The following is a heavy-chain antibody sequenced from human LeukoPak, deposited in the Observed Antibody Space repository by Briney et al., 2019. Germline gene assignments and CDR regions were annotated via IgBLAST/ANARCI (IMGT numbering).Heavy chain of an antibody. CDR1: GFTFSSYS. V-gene: IGHV3-48*02. CDR2: ISSSSSTI. CDR3: LPLLSRPYVEDGFDI. J-gene: IGHJ3*02. D-gene: IGHD2/OR15-2a*01. Sequence: PGGSLRLSCAASGFTFSSYSMIWVRHAPGKGLELVSYISSSSSTIYYADSVKGRFTISRDNAKNSLYLQMNSLRDEDTAVYYCLPLLSRPYVEDGFDIWGQGTMVTVSS.